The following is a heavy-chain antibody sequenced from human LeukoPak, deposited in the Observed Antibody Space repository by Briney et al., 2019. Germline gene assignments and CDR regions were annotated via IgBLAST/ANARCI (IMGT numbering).Heavy chain of an antibody. D-gene: IGHD2-15*01. Sequence: GGSLRLSCAASGFTFSSYWMHWVRQAPGKGLVWVSRINSDGSSTNYADSMKGRFTISRDNAKNTLYLQMNSLRAEDTAVYYCATSTYCSGGSCYSRTFQYWGRGTLVTVSS. CDR3: ATSTYCSGGSCYSRTFQY. J-gene: IGHJ4*02. CDR2: INSDGSST. V-gene: IGHV3-74*01. CDR1: GFTFSSYW.